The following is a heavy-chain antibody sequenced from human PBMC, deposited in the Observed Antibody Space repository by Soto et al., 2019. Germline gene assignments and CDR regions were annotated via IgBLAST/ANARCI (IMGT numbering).Heavy chain of an antibody. V-gene: IGHV3-11*04. J-gene: IGHJ6*02. CDR3: AIDNGVVPAEIPTYYYYGTDD. D-gene: IGHD2-2*02. Sequence: QVQLVESGGGLVKPGGSLRLSCAASGFTFSDYYMSWIRQAPGKGLEWVSYISSSGSTIYYADSVKGRFTISRDNANNPRYLQMHSRRSEDTAVYYCAIDNGVVPAEIPTYYYYGTDDWGQGTTFTVSS. CDR2: ISSSGSTI. CDR1: GFTFSDYY.